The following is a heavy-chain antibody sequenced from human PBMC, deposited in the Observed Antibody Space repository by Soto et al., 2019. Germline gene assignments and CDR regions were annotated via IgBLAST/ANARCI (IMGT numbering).Heavy chain of an antibody. CDR1: GYTFTGYY. V-gene: IGHV1-2*04. J-gene: IGHJ6*02. CDR3: ARDQAVSASFGVGKNYYYYYGMDV. D-gene: IGHD3-3*01. Sequence: QVQLVQSGAEVTKPGASVKVSCKASGYTFTGYYMHWVRQAPGQGLEWMGWINPNSGGTNYAQKFQGWVTMTRDTSISTAYMELSRLRSDDTAVYYCARDQAVSASFGVGKNYYYYYGMDVWGQGTTVTVSS. CDR2: INPNSGGT.